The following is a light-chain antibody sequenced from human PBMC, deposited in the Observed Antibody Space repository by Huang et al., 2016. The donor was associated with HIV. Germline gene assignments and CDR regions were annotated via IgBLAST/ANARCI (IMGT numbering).Light chain of an antibody. CDR2: GAS. Sequence: EIQMTQSPGTLSVSPGERGTLYCRASQSVGSSLAWFQHNTGQAPMLVIYGASPRATDIPVRFSGSGSGTEFTLSINSLQYEDYAVYYCQEYSNMNTFGQGTRLEIK. CDR3: QEYSNMNT. CDR1: QSVGSS. J-gene: IGKJ2*01. V-gene: IGKV3-15*01.